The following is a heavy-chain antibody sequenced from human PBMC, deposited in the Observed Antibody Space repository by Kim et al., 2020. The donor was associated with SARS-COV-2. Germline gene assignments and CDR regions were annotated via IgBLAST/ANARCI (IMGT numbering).Heavy chain of an antibody. D-gene: IGHD3-16*01. Sequence: GGSLRLSCVASGFTITSYWMTWVRQAPGKGPEWVASINQDGSEKNYVDSVKGRFTIARDNANNSLHLQMSSLRVEDTAVYYCLRDFLGVWGQGTTVTVSS. V-gene: IGHV3-7*01. CDR2: INQDGSEK. J-gene: IGHJ6*02. CDR1: GFTITSYW. CDR3: LRDFLGV.